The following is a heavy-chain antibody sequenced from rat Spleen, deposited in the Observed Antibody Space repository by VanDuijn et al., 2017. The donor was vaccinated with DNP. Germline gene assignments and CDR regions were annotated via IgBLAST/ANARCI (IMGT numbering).Heavy chain of an antibody. D-gene: IGHD4-3*01. CDR3: ARHNDFGGGRWDY. Sequence: VQLKESGPGLVQPSQTLSLTCTVSGFSLTSYGVRWVRQAPKKGLEWVATIFYDGSSTKYGDSVKGRFTVSRDNGKSVLYLQMDSLRSEDTATYYCARHNDFGGGRWDYWGQGVIVTVSS. V-gene: IGHV5-29*01. CDR1: GFSLTSYG. CDR2: IFYDGSST. J-gene: IGHJ2*01.